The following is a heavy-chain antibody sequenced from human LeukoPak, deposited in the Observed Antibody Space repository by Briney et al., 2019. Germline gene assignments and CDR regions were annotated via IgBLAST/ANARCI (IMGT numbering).Heavy chain of an antibody. Sequence: PGGSLRLSCAASGFTFSSYAMSWVRQAPGKGLEWVSAISGSGGSTYYADSVKGRFTISRDNSKNALYLQMNSLRAEDTAVYYCAKDREVAVYFDYWGQGTLVTVSS. D-gene: IGHD6-19*01. V-gene: IGHV3-23*01. CDR1: GFTFSSYA. J-gene: IGHJ4*02. CDR2: ISGSGGST. CDR3: AKDREVAVYFDY.